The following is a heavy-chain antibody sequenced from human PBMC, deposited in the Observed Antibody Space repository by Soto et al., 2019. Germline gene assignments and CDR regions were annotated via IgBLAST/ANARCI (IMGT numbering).Heavy chain of an antibody. Sequence: PGGSLRVSCAASGFTFSDYYMSWIRQAPGKGLEWVSYISSSSSYTNYADSVKGRFTISRDNAQNSLYLQMNSLRAEDRAVYYCARGEWDLSCYSGMYVCAQRTPVPVSS. CDR3: ARGEWDLSCYSGMYV. V-gene: IGHV3-11*06. CDR2: ISSSSSYT. D-gene: IGHD1-26*01. CDR1: GFTFSDYY. J-gene: IGHJ6*02.